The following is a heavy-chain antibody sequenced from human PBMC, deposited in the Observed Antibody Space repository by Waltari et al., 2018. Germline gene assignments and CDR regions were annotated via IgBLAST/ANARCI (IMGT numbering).Heavy chain of an antibody. J-gene: IGHJ3*02. CDR3: AGGQHSYDRSDYNGAFDI. CDR2: ISGRDDII. Sequence: EVLVVESGGGLVQTGGSRRRCCAAADSALGRYTRRAVRQAPGKGLEWVAYISGRDDIIYADSVKGRFTISRDNVKNSVYLQMSSLRAEDTAVYYCAGGQHSYDRSDYNGAFDIWGQGTMVTVSS. D-gene: IGHD3-22*01. CDR1: DSALGRYT. V-gene: IGHV3-48*01.